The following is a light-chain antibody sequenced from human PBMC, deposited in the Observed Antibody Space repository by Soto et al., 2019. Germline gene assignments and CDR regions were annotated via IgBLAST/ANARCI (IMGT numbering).Light chain of an antibody. CDR1: QSLEDSDGNSY. J-gene: IGKJ1*01. Sequence: IVMTQTPLSSAVTLGQPASISCRSSQSLEDSDGNSYLSWLHQRPGQPPRLLIYKISNRLSGVPDRFSGSGAGTVFTLRISRVEADDVGLYYCMQATQFPWTFGQGXRVEIK. CDR3: MQATQFPWT. CDR2: KIS. V-gene: IGKV2-24*01.